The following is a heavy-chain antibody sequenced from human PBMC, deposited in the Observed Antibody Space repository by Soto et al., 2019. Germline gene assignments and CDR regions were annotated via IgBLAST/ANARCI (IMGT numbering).Heavy chain of an antibody. Sequence: SETLSLTCTVSGGSITRGGYSWSWIRHHPGRGLGWFGYIYYSGSTYYNPSLKSRVTISVDTSKNQFSLKLSSVTAADTAVYYCARGVVPAASRGYYYSGMDVWGQGTTVTVSS. CDR1: GGSITRGGYS. V-gene: IGHV4-31*03. CDR2: IYYSGST. D-gene: IGHD2-2*01. J-gene: IGHJ6*02. CDR3: ARGVVPAASRGYYYSGMDV.